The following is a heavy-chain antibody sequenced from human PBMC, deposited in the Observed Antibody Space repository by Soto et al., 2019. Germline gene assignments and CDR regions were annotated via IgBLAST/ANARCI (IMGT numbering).Heavy chain of an antibody. J-gene: IGHJ4*02. CDR2: ISYDGSEI. CDR3: AREVVVSRGASYFGY. CDR1: GFAFRNFG. Sequence: GGSLRLSCAASGFAFRNFGMQWVRQVPGKGLEWVASISYDGSEINYVDSVKGRFTISRDNTKNSLYLQMNSLRAEDTAIYYCAREVVVSRGASYFGYWGPGTLVTVSS. V-gene: IGHV3-30*03. D-gene: IGHD2-2*01.